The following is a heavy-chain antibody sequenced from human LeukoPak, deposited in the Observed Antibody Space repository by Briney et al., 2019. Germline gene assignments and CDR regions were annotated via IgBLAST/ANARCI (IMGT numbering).Heavy chain of an antibody. CDR3: AKSPRTPDY. V-gene: IGHV3-7*03. J-gene: IGHJ4*02. D-gene: IGHD1-14*01. Sequence: GGSLRLSCAASGFTFSSSWMSWVRQAPGKGLEWVAIIKQDGTEKYYVDSVKGRFTISRDNDKDSLYLQMNSLRAEDTAVYYCAKSPRTPDYRGQGTLVTVSS. CDR1: GFTFSSSW. CDR2: IKQDGTEK.